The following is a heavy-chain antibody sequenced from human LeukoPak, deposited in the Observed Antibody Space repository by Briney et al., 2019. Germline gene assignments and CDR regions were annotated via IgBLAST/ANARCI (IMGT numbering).Heavy chain of an antibody. D-gene: IGHD3-22*01. CDR1: GGSISSGGYY. CDR2: IYYSGST. J-gene: IGHJ3*02. V-gene: IGHV4-31*03. CDR3: ASRPGYYYDSSGYQGRGAFDI. Sequence: SQTLSLTCTVSGGSISSGGYYWSWIRQHPGKGLEWIGYIYYSGSTYYNPSLKSRVTISVDTSKNPFSMQLSSVTAADTAVYYCASRPGYYYDSSGYQGRGAFDIWGQGTMVTVSS.